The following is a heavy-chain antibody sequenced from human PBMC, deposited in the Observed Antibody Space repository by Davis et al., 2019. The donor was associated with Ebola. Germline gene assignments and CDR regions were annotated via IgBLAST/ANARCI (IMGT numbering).Heavy chain of an antibody. CDR2: MNPSGDAT. CDR3: ARGYALDR. J-gene: IGHJ5*02. D-gene: IGHD2-2*01. Sequence: ASVKVSCKELGYTSTSSYMHWVRQTPGQGLEWMGLMNPSGDATSFAEKFQGRVTVTRDTSINTAYLELSSLTSEDTAVYYCARGYALDRWGQGTLVTVSS. CDR1: GYTSTSSY. V-gene: IGHV1-46*01.